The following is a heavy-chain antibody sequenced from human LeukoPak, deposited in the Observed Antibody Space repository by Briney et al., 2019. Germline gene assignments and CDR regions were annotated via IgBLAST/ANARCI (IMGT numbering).Heavy chain of an antibody. CDR1: GGTFSSYA. CDR2: IIPIFGTA. V-gene: IGHV1-69*13. CDR3: ARERDSSGWSFDY. J-gene: IGHJ4*02. Sequence: SVKVSCKASGGTFSSYAISWVRQAPGQGLEWMGGIIPIFGTANYAQKFQGRVTITADESTSTAYMELSSLRSEDTAVYYCARERDSSGWSFDYWGQGTLVTVSS. D-gene: IGHD6-19*01.